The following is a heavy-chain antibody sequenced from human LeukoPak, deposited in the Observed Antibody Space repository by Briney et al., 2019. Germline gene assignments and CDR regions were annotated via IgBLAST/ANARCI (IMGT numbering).Heavy chain of an antibody. CDR2: LYSGGSA. D-gene: IGHD1-1*01. Sequence: GGSLRLSCAASGFIVSSNYMIWVRQAPGKGLEWIAVLYSGGSAYYADSVKGRFTISRDNSKNTLYLQIYSLRAEDTAIYYCARDSETETGWYYYGMDVWGQGTTVTVSS. CDR1: GFIVSSNY. J-gene: IGHJ6*02. V-gene: IGHV3-53*01. CDR3: ARDSETETGWYYYGMDV.